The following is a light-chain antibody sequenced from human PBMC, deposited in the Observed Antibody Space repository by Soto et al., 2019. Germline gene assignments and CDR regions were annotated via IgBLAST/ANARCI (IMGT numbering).Light chain of an antibody. V-gene: IGKV3-20*01. CDR2: VVS. CDR1: HSVRHNY. CDR3: LQFSSYPLP. Sequence: DSLLTHVPCTLSMSPGERATLSCRVSHSVRHNYLAWYQQKPGQAPGLLIYVVSIRASGIPDRFSGSGSGTDFTLTICRLEPEDFAVYYCLQFSSYPLPFGGGTKVDI. J-gene: IGKJ4*01.